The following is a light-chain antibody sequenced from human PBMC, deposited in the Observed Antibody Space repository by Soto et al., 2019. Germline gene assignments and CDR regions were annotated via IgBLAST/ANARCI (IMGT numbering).Light chain of an antibody. V-gene: IGKV3-20*01. CDR2: GTS. CDR3: QQYGSSQWT. CDR1: ERIYSAY. J-gene: IGKJ1*01. Sequence: EIVLTQSPGTLSLSPGERATLSCRASERIYSAYLGWYQQKPGQAPRLLIYGTSSRAAGIPDRFSGSGSGTDFTLTISRLEPEDFAVYYCQQYGSSQWTFGQGTKVDIK.